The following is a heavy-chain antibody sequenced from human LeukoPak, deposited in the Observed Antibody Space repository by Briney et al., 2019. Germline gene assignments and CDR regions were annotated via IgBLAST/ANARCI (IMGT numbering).Heavy chain of an antibody. J-gene: IGHJ4*02. Sequence: GGSLRLSCAASGFTFSSYAMSWVRQAPGKGLEWVSAISGSGGSTYYADSVKGRFTISRDNSKNTLYLQMNSLRAEDTAVYYCAKRSSSWYGPSQSDYWGQGTLVTVSS. CDR2: ISGSGGST. CDR3: AKRSSSWYGPSQSDY. CDR1: GFTFSSYA. D-gene: IGHD6-13*01. V-gene: IGHV3-23*01.